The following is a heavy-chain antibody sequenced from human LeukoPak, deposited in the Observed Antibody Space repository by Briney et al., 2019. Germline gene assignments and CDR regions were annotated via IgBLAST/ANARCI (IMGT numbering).Heavy chain of an antibody. CDR3: ARSQHSSSWYWFDP. CDR1: GGSISSYY. Sequence: SETLSLTCTVSGGSISSYYWSWIRQPPGKGLEWIGYIYYSGSTNYNPSLKSRVTISVDTSKNQFSLKPSSVTAADTAVCYCARSQHSSSWYWFDPWGQGTLVTVSS. D-gene: IGHD6-13*01. V-gene: IGHV4-59*01. J-gene: IGHJ5*02. CDR2: IYYSGST.